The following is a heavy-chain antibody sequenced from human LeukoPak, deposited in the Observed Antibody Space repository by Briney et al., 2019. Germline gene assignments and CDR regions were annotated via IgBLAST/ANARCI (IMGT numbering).Heavy chain of an antibody. Sequence: SETLSLSCAVSGYSISSGYYWGWIRQPPGKGLEWIGSIYHSGSTYYNPSLKSRVTISVDTSKNRFSLKLSSVTAADTAVYYCARVEGTYYYGSGSYFWFDPWGQGTLVTVSS. J-gene: IGHJ5*02. CDR3: ARVEGTYYYGSGSYFWFDP. D-gene: IGHD3-10*01. CDR2: IYHSGST. CDR1: GYSISSGYY. V-gene: IGHV4-38-2*01.